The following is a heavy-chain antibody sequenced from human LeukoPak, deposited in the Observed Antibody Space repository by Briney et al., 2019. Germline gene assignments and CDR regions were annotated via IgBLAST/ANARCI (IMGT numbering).Heavy chain of an antibody. J-gene: IGHJ5*02. D-gene: IGHD3-10*01. CDR1: GCTFSSYG. Sequence: ASVKVSCKASGCTFSSYGISWVRQAPGQGLEWMGWIKANSGDTRSAQKFQGRVTLTRDTSTSTAYMELRSLRFDDTAVYYCATTILVRDIINRFAPWGRGHLAPVSS. V-gene: IGHV1-18*01. CDR3: ATTILVRDIINRFAP. CDR2: IKANSGDT.